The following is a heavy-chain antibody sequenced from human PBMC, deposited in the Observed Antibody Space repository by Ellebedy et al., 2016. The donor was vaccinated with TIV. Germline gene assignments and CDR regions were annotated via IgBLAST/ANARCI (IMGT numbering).Heavy chain of an antibody. CDR1: GFTFSSYA. J-gene: IGHJ6*02. CDR3: ATHTVNSTSPNIVATTNYYYYGMDV. Sequence: GESLKISCAASGFTFSSYAMHWVRQAPGKGLEWVAVISYDGSNKYYADSVKGRFTISRDNSKNTLYLQMNSLRAEDTAVYYCATHTVNSTSPNIVATTNYYYYGMDVWGQGTTVTVSS. D-gene: IGHD5-12*01. CDR2: ISYDGSNK. V-gene: IGHV3-30*04.